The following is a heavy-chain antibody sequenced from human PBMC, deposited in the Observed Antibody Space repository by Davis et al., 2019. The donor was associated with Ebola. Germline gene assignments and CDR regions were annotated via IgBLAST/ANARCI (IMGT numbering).Heavy chain of an antibody. Sequence: GESLKLSCVTSGFTFYRYEMNWVRQAPGKGLEWVSSISGSGVSTYYADSVKGRFTISRDTSRNTLYLQMNSLRAEDTAVYFCAKDSHDYSNYGYFDYWGQGTRVTVSS. D-gene: IGHD4-11*01. J-gene: IGHJ4*02. CDR1: GFTFYRYE. CDR3: AKDSHDYSNYGYFDY. V-gene: IGHV3-23*01. CDR2: ISGSGVST.